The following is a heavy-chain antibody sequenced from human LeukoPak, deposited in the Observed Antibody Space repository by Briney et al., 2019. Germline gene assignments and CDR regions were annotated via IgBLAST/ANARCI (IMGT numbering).Heavy chain of an antibody. CDR1: GFTFSSYG. D-gene: IGHD5-12*01. J-gene: IGHJ4*02. Sequence: GGTLRLSCAASGFTFSSYGMSWVRQAPGKGLEWVSAIGGSGGSTYYADSVKGRFTISRDNSKNTLYLQMNSLRAEDTAVYYCAKALKVAGGALDYWGQGTLVTVSS. V-gene: IGHV3-23*01. CDR2: IGGSGGST. CDR3: AKALKVAGGALDY.